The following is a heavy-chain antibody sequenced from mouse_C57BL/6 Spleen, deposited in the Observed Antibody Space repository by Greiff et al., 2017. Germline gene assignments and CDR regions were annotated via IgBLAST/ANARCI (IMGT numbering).Heavy chain of an antibody. CDR3: AYYGYDQGYFDY. CDR2: ILPGSGST. CDR1: GYTFTSYW. D-gene: IGHD2-2*01. V-gene: IGHV1-9*01. Sequence: QVQLQQPGTELVKPGASVKLSCKASGYTFTSYWMHWVKQRPGQGLEWIGEILPGSGSTNYNEKFKGKATFTADTSSNTAYMQLSSLTTEDSAIYYCAYYGYDQGYFDYWGQGTTLTVSS. J-gene: IGHJ2*01.